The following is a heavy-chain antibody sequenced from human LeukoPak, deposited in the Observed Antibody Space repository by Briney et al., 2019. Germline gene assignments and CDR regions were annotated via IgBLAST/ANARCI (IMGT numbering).Heavy chain of an antibody. J-gene: IGHJ5*02. V-gene: IGHV4-39*01. CDR2: IYYSGST. Sequence: SETLSLTCTVSGGPISSSSYYWGWIRQPPGKGLEWIGSIYYSGSTYYNPSLKSRVTISADTSKNQFSLKLSSVTAADTAVYYCAGLWFGELLYNWFDPWGQGTLVTVSS. CDR3: AGLWFGELLYNWFDP. D-gene: IGHD3-10*01. CDR1: GGPISSSSYY.